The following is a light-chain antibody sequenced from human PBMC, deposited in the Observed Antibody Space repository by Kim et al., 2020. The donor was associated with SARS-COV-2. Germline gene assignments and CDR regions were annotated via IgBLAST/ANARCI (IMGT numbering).Light chain of an antibody. Sequence: SYELTQTPPVSVAPGKTARITCGGNNIGSKSVHWYQQKPGQAPVLVMYYDRPSGIPERFSGSNSGNTATLTISRVEAGDEANYYCQVWDSTSDHPVFGGGTQLTVL. CDR3: QVWDSTSDHPV. V-gene: IGLV3-21*04. CDR1: NIGSKS. CDR2: Y. J-gene: IGLJ3*02.